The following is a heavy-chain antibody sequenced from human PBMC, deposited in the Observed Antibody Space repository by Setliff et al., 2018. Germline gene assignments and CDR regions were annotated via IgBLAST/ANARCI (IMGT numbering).Heavy chain of an antibody. D-gene: IGHD1-20*01. CDR3: AKGGNITRETYYYYGMDV. J-gene: IGHJ6*02. CDR1: GYTFTNYG. Sequence: ASVKVSCKASGYTFTNYGITWVRQAPGQGLEWMGWINNYNFNTNYAQKLQGRVTMTIDTSTSTAYMELRSLRSDDTAIYYCAKGGNITRETYYYYGMDVWGQGTTVTVSS. CDR2: INNYNFNT. V-gene: IGHV1-18*01.